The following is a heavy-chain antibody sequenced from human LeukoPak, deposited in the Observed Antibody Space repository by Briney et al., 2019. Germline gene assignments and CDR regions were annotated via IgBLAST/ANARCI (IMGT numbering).Heavy chain of an antibody. V-gene: IGHV3-23*01. D-gene: IGHD6-19*01. Sequence: GRSLRLSCAASGFXFSSHAMSWVRQAPGKGLEWVSGIGGAGRTYYADSVKGRFTISRDNSKNTLYLQVNSLRADDTAVYYCAKADSGGWYLDFWGQGTLVTVSS. CDR1: GFXFSSHA. CDR2: IGGAGRT. CDR3: AKADSGGWYLDF. J-gene: IGHJ4*02.